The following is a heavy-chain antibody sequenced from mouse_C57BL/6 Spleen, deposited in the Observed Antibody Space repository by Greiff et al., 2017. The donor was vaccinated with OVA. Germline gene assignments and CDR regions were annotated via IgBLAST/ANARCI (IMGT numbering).Heavy chain of an antibody. V-gene: IGHV1-53*01. CDR2: INPSNGGT. CDR1: GYTFTSYW. J-gene: IGHJ2*01. Sequence: VQLQQPGTELVKPGASVKLSCKASGYTFTSYWMHWVKQRPGQGLEWIGNINPSNGGTNYNEKFKSKATLTVDKSSSTAYMQLSSLTSGDSAVYYCARSNWDEGGYYFDYWGQGTTLTVSS. CDR3: ARSNWDEGGYYFDY. D-gene: IGHD4-1*02.